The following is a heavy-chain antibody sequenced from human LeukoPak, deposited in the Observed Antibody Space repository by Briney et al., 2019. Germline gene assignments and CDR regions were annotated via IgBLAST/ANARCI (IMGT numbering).Heavy chain of an antibody. D-gene: IGHD6-6*01. CDR3: ARGTYRSSSPSIGMPYYLDY. V-gene: IGHV3-21*01. CDR2: ISSSGSYI. Sequence: GGSLRLSCAASGFTFTRYSMTWVRQAPGKGLEGVSSISSSGSYIFYAQSVEGRFIISRDNAKNSHYLQMNSLRVDDTAVYFCARGTYRSSSPSIGMPYYLDYWGQGILVTVSS. CDR1: GFTFTRYS. J-gene: IGHJ4*02.